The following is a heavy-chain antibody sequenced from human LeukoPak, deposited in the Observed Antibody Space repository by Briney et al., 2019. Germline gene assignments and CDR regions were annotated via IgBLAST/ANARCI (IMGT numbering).Heavy chain of an antibody. D-gene: IGHD2-2*02. CDR2: IIPIFGTA. J-gene: IGHJ3*02. CDR3: ARENQYCSSTSCYNWAYAFDI. Sequence: ASVKVSCKASGGTFSSYAISWVRQAPGQGLEWMGGIIPIFGTANYAQRFQGRATITADESTSTAYMELSSLRSEDTAVYYCARENQYCSSTSCYNWAYAFDIWGQGTMVTVSS. V-gene: IGHV1-69*13. CDR1: GGTFSSYA.